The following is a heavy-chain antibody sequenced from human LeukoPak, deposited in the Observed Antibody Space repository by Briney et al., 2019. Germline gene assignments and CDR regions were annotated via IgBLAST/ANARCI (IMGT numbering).Heavy chain of an antibody. D-gene: IGHD3-16*01. V-gene: IGHV1-18*01. Sequence: GASVKVSCKASGYTFTSYGISLVRQAPGQGLEWMGWISAYNGNTNYAQKLQGRVTMTTDTSTSTAYMELRSLRSDDTAVYYCARDLNYDYVWGSYTLFDYWGQGTMGTVSS. CDR1: GYTFTSYG. CDR3: ARDLNYDYVWGSYTLFDY. J-gene: IGHJ4*02. CDR2: ISAYNGNT.